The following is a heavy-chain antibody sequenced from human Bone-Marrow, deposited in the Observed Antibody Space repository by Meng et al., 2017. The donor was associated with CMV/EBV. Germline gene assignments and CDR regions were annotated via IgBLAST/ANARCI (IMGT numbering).Heavy chain of an antibody. CDR3: ARGYYDFWSGAEYYFDY. CDR1: GFTLSSYE. CDR2: ISSSGSTI. Sequence: GGSLRLSCTVSGFTLSSYEMNWVRQAPGKGLEWVSYISSSGSTIYYADSVKGRFTISRDNAKNSLYLQMNSLRAEDTAVYYCARGYYDFWSGAEYYFDYWGQGTLVTVSS. J-gene: IGHJ4*02. V-gene: IGHV3-48*03. D-gene: IGHD3-3*01.